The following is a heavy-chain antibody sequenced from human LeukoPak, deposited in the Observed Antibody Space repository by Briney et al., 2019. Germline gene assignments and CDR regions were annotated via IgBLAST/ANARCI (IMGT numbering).Heavy chain of an antibody. CDR1: GFTFSITT. J-gene: IGHJ6*02. CDR2: FSGSSDTT. CDR3: AKYSNSCSRAYGMDV. Sequence: GGSLRLSCAASGFTFSITTMHWVRQAPGKGLEWVPVFSGSSDTTYYADSVKGRFTISRDNPKSTLYLQMTGLRVEDSAVYYCAKYSNSCSRAYGMDVWGQGTTVTVSS. V-gene: IGHV3-23*01. D-gene: IGHD2/OR15-2a*01.